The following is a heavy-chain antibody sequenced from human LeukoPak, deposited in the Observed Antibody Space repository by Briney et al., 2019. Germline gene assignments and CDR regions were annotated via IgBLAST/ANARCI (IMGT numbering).Heavy chain of an antibody. J-gene: IGHJ4*02. V-gene: IGHV3-33*01. CDR2: IWYDGSNK. CDR3: ARGPWVVPAAMDMVFDY. Sequence: PGRSLRLSCAASGFTFSSYGMHWVRQAPGKGLEWVAVIWYDGSNKYYADSVKGRFTISRDNSKNTLYLQMNSLRAEDTAVYYCARGPWVVPAAMDMVFDYWGQGTQVTVSS. D-gene: IGHD2-2*01. CDR1: GFTFSSYG.